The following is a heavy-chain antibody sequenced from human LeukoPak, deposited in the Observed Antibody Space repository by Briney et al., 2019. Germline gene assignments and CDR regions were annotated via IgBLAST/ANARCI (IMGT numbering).Heavy chain of an antibody. CDR2: IKSITDGGTT. CDR1: GFTFSNAW. V-gene: IGHV3-15*01. CDR3: TTVDPQYYYDSSGYYFDY. J-gene: IGHJ4*02. Sequence: PGGSLRLSCAASGFTFSNAWMSWVRQAPGRGLEWVGRIKSITDGGTTDYAAPVKGRFTISRDDSKNTLYLQMNSLKTEDTAVYYCTTVDPQYYYDSSGYYFDYWGQGTLVTVSS. D-gene: IGHD3-22*01.